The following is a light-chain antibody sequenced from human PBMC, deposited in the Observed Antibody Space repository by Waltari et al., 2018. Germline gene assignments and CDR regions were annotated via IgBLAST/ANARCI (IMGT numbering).Light chain of an antibody. Sequence: DIQLTQSPSTLPASVGDRVTITCRASQSVSTWLAWYQQKPGQAPKLLIYRASILESGVPSRFSGSGSGTEFTLTISSLQPEDFATYFCQHYNSYPLTFGGGTKVDI. CDR1: QSVSTW. CDR2: RAS. J-gene: IGKJ4*01. V-gene: IGKV1-5*03. CDR3: QHYNSYPLT.